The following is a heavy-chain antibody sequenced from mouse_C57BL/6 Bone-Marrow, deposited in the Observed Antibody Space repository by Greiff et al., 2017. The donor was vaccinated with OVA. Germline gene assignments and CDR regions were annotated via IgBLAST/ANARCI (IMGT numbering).Heavy chain of an antibody. J-gene: IGHJ3*01. Sequence: VQLQQPGAELVRPGSSVKLSCKASGYTFTSYWMDWVKQRPGQGLEWIGNIYPSDSETHYNQKFKGKATLTVDKSSSTPYMQLISLTSEDSAVYYCAFYSNTWFAYWGQGTLVTVSA. CDR3: AFYSNTWFAY. CDR1: GYTFTSYW. V-gene: IGHV1-61*01. CDR2: IYPSDSET. D-gene: IGHD2-5*01.